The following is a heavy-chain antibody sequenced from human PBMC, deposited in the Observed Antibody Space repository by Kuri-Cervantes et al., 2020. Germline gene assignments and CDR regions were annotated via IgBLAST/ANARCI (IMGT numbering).Heavy chain of an antibody. CDR3: ARGPSYPWFDP. Sequence: SETLSLTCTVSGDSISSGYYWSWIRHPPGKGLEWIGEINHSGSTNYSPSLKSRVTISVDTSKNQFSLKLSSVTAADTAVYYCARGPSYPWFDPWSQGTLVTVSS. J-gene: IGHJ5*02. CDR2: INHSGST. CDR1: GDSISSGYY. V-gene: IGHV4-34*01.